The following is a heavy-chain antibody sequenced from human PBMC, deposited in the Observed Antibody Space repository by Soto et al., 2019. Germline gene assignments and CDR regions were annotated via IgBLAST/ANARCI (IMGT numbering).Heavy chain of an antibody. CDR3: ARGREPGNLYYFDY. D-gene: IGHD1-1*01. Sequence: ASVKVSCKASGYTFTSYDINWVRQATGQGLEWMGWMNPNSGNTGYAQKFQGRVTMTRNTSISTAYMELSSLRSEDTAVYYCARGREPGNLYYFDYWGQGTLVTVSS. V-gene: IGHV1-8*01. J-gene: IGHJ4*02. CDR1: GYTFTSYD. CDR2: MNPNSGNT.